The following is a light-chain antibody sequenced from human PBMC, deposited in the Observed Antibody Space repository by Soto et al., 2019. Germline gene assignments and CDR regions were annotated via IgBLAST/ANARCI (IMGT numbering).Light chain of an antibody. CDR3: QRYNSYPLT. CDR2: KAS. V-gene: IGKV1-5*03. CDR1: QSIDTW. Sequence: IQTTQSTSTLSASVGDRVTTTCRASQSIDTWLAWYQQKPGKAPKLLIYKASTLESGVPSRFSGSGSGTEFTLSISNLQPDDYANYYCQRYNSYPLTFGGGTKVDIK. J-gene: IGKJ4*01.